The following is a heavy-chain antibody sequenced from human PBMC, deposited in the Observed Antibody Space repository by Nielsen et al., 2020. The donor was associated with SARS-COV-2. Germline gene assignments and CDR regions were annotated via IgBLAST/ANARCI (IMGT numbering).Heavy chain of an antibody. J-gene: IGHJ6*03. D-gene: IGHD6-6*01. Sequence: GESLKISCATSGFSFTSYTMNWVRQAPGKGLEWVSSITMSGRYMYYADSLRGRFTVSRDNAENSLFLQMSSLRAEDTAVYYCAREGLDYYYMDVWGKGTTVTVSS. CDR3: AREGLDYYYMDV. CDR1: GFSFTSYT. V-gene: IGHV3-21*01. CDR2: ITMSGRYM.